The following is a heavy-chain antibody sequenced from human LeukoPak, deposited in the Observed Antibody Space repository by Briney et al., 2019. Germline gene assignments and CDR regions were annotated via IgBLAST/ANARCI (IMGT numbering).Heavy chain of an antibody. V-gene: IGHV1-18*01. CDR3: ARTPADYAGWGDV. CDR2: ISAYNGNT. CDR1: GYTLTSYG. D-gene: IGHD4-17*01. J-gene: IGHJ6*03. Sequence: ASVQVSCQASGYTLTSYGISWVRQAPGQGLEWMGWISAYNGNTNYAQKLQGRVTMTTDTSTSTAYMELRSLRSDDAAVFYCARTPADYAGWGDVGGKGPTFTVS.